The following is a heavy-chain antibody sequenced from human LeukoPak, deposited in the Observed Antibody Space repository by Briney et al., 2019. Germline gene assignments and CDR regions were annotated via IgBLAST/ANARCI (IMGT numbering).Heavy chain of an antibody. D-gene: IGHD3-10*01. J-gene: IGHJ4*02. CDR2: IYHSGST. Sequence: SETLSLTCAVSGCSISSGYYWGWIRQPPGKGLEWIGSIYHSGSTYYNPSLKSRVTISVDTSKNQFSLKLSSVTAADTAVYYCARVSGRVRGVIRNYYFDYWGQGTLVTVSS. CDR1: GCSISSGYY. CDR3: ARVSGRVRGVIRNYYFDY. V-gene: IGHV4-38-2*01.